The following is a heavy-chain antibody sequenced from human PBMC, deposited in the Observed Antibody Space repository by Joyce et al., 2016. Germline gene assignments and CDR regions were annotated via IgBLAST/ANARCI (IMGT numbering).Heavy chain of an antibody. CDR3: AKDPNGDYIGAYDS. Sequence: EVQLLESGGTLVQPGGSLRLSCAASLASGFTFSSYAMTWVRQAPGRGLEWVSTISGSGGNILYTDSGKGRFTLSRNNSKNTLYLKMDSLRAEDSAIYYCAKDPNGDYIGAYDSWGQGTVVTVSS. V-gene: IGHV3-23*01. J-gene: IGHJ3*02. CDR1: GFTFSSYA. CDR2: ISGSGGNI. D-gene: IGHD4-17*01.